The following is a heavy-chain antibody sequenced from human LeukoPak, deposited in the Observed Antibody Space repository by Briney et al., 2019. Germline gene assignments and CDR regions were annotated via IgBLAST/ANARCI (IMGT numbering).Heavy chain of an antibody. CDR3: ARVGYCSSTSCRLYYFDY. J-gene: IGHJ4*02. D-gene: IGHD2-2*01. Sequence: PSETLSLTCTVSYGSISSRSYYWGWIRQPPGKGLECIGTIYYSGSTYYNPSLTSRVTISVDTSENQFSLKLTSVTAADTAVYYCARVGYCSSTSCRLYYFDYWGQGTLVTVSS. CDR2: IYYSGST. V-gene: IGHV4-39*07. CDR1: YGSISSRSYY.